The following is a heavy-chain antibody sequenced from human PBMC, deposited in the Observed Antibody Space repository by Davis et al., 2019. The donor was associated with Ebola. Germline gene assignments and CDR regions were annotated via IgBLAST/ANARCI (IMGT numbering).Heavy chain of an antibody. CDR1: GGSISSSSYY. Sequence: SETLSLTCTVSGGSISSSSYYWGWIRQPPGKGLEWIGSIYYSGSTYYNPSLKSRVTISVDTSKNQFSLKLSSVNAADTAVYYCARTRVVVSYYYYGMDVWGQGTTVTVSS. V-gene: IGHV4-39*01. J-gene: IGHJ6*02. D-gene: IGHD3-22*01. CDR2: IYYSGST. CDR3: ARTRVVVSYYYYGMDV.